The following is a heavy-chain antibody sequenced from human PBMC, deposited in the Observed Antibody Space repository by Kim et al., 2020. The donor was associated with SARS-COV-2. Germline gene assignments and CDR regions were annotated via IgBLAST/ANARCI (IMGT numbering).Heavy chain of an antibody. CDR3: ARDRLALDY. J-gene: IGHJ4*02. V-gene: IGHV4-4*02. Sequence: GSTTYNPSLKSRVTISVDKSKNQFSLKLSSVTAADTAVYYCARDRLALDYWGQGTLVTVSS. CDR2: GST. D-gene: IGHD6-19*01.